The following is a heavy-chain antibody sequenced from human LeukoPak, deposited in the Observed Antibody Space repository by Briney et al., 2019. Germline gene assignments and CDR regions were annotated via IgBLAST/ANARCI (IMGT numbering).Heavy chain of an antibody. D-gene: IGHD6-13*01. CDR1: GYTFTGYY. V-gene: IGHV1-2*02. CDR3: ARDQEQQLVTPFDP. Sequence: ASVKVSCKASGYTFTGYYMHWVRQAPGQGLEWMGWINPKSGGTSYAQKFQGRVTMTRDTSISTAYMELSRLRSDDTAVYYCARDQEQQLVTPFDPWGQGTLVTVSS. CDR2: INPKSGGT. J-gene: IGHJ5*02.